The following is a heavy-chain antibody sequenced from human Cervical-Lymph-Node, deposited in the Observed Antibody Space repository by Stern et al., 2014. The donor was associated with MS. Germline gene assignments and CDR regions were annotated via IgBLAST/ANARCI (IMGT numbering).Heavy chain of an antibody. Sequence: VQLVQSGGGVVQPERSLRLSCAASGFFFSNYEMSWVRQAPGKGLEWVALISYDGNNKFYADSVKGRFIISRDRSMNTLHLQMNSLRPEDTAVYYCARGGEYNCLSTDCYGFDGMDVWGQGTTVSVSS. J-gene: IGHJ6*02. V-gene: IGHV3-30*04. CDR3: ARGGEYNCLSTDCYGFDGMDV. D-gene: IGHD2-2*01. CDR2: ISYDGNNK. CDR1: GFFFSNYE.